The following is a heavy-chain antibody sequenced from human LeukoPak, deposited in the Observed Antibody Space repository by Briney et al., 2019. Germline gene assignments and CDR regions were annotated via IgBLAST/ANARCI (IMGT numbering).Heavy chain of an antibody. CDR1: GFTLSSHS. CDR3: ARDLYDSGAYSSPIDY. CDR2: ISSSSSYI. Sequence: GGSLRLSCAAYGFTLSSHSMNWVRQAPGKGLECVSSISSSSSYIHSADSVKGRFTISRDNAKNSLYLQMNSLRAEDTAVYYCARDLYDSGAYSSPIDYWGQGTLVTVSS. V-gene: IGHV3-21*01. J-gene: IGHJ4*02. D-gene: IGHD3-22*01.